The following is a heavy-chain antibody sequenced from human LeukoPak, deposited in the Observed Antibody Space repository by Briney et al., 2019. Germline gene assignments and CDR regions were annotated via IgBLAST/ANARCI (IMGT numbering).Heavy chain of an antibody. CDR3: ARDHYGWFDP. V-gene: IGHV3-23*01. CDR2: ISGSGGST. Sequence: PGGSLRLSCAASAFTFSSNAINWVRPAPGKGLEWVSAISGSGGSTYHADSVKGRFTISRDNSKNTLYLQMNSLRAEDTAVYYCARDHYGWFDPWGQGTLVTVSS. D-gene: IGHD4-17*01. J-gene: IGHJ5*02. CDR1: AFTFSSNA.